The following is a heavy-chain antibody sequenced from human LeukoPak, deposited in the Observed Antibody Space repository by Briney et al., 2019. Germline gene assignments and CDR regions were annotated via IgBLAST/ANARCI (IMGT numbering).Heavy chain of an antibody. D-gene: IGHD5-18*01. Sequence: PGGFLRLSCAASGFTFSSYGMHWVRQAPGKGLEWAAVISYDGSNKYYADSVKGRFTISRDNSKNTLYLQMDSLRTEDTAVYFCAKLYNYGYINWGQGTLVTVSS. CDR3: AKLYNYGYIN. CDR2: ISYDGSNK. CDR1: GFTFSSYG. J-gene: IGHJ4*02. V-gene: IGHV3-30*18.